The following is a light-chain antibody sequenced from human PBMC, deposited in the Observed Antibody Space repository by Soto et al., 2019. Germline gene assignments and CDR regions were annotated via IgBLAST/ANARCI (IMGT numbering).Light chain of an antibody. J-gene: IGKJ3*01. Sequence: DIQMTQSPSTLSASVGDRVTITCRARQSISSWLAWYQQKPGKAPKLLIYKASSLESGVPSRFSGSGSGTEFTLTISSLQPDEFATYYCQQYNSYPFTFGPGTKVDIK. CDR1: QSISSW. CDR2: KAS. CDR3: QQYNSYPFT. V-gene: IGKV1-5*03.